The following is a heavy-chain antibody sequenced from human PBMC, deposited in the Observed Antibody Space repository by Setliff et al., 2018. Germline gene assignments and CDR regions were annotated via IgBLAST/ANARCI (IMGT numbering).Heavy chain of an antibody. CDR3: ARAQAAYNWNYYVLGY. D-gene: IGHD1-7*01. V-gene: IGHV3-48*04. J-gene: IGHJ4*02. CDR2: ISSSGSTI. Sequence: PGGSLRLSCVASGFTFSNYGMHWVRQAPGKGLEWVSYISSSGSTIYYADSVKGRFTISRDNAKNSLYLQMNSLRAEDTAVYYCARAQAAYNWNYYVLGYWGQGTLVTVSS. CDR1: GFTFSNYG.